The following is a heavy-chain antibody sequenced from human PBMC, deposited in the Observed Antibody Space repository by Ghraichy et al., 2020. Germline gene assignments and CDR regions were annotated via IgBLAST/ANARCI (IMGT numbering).Heavy chain of an antibody. CDR2: ISASGSTI. CDR3: ARRSRLSGYYMDV. Sequence: LSLTCVASGFSFSTYEMNWVRLAPGKGLEWVSFISASGSTIYYADSVKGRFTISRDNAKNSLYLQMNSLRPEDTSVYYCARRSRLSGYYMDVWGKGTTVTVSS. J-gene: IGHJ6*03. D-gene: IGHD3-10*01. CDR1: GFSFSTYE. V-gene: IGHV3-48*03.